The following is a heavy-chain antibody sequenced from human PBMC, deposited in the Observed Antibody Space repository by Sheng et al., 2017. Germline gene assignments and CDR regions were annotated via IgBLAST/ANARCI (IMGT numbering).Heavy chain of an antibody. CDR2: INHSGST. V-gene: IGHV4-34*01. D-gene: IGHD6-13*01. CDR3: ASESSSWYVMDV. CDR1: GGSFSGYY. Sequence: QVQLQQWGAGLLKPSETLSLTCAVYGGSFSGYYWSWIRQPPGKGLEWIGEINHSGSTNYNPSLKSRVTISVDTSKNQFSLKLSSVTAADTAVYYCASESSSWYVMDVWGKGATGHRLL. J-gene: IGHJ6*04.